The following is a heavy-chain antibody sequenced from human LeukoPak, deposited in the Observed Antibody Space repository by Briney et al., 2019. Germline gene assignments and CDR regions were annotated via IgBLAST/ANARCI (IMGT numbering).Heavy chain of an antibody. J-gene: IGHJ4*02. CDR2: ISSSGNTI. V-gene: IGHV3-48*03. Sequence: PGGSLRLSCAASEFTFTSYELNWVRQAPGKGLEWVSYISSSGNTISYADSVKGRFTISRDNSKNTLYLQMNSLRAEDTAVYYCAKSQYSSGWYEPFDYWGQGTLVTVSS. D-gene: IGHD6-19*01. CDR3: AKSQYSSGWYEPFDY. CDR1: EFTFTSYE.